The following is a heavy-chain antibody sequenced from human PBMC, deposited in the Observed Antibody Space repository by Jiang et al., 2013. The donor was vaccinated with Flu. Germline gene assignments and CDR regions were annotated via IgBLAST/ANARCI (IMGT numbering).Heavy chain of an antibody. D-gene: IGHD7-27*01. CDR1: GGSISSSSYY. CDR2: IYYSGST. CDR3: ARLGPTGEIDY. V-gene: IGHV4-39*01. Sequence: GSGLVKPSETLSLTCTVSGGSISSSSYYWGWIRQPPGKGLEWIGSIYYSGSTYYNPSLKSRVTISVDTSKNQFSLKLSSVTAADTAVYYCARLGPTGEIDYWGQGTLVTVSS. J-gene: IGHJ4*02.